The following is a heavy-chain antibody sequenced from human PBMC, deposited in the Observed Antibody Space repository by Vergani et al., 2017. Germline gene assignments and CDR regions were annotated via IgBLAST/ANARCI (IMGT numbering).Heavy chain of an antibody. CDR1: GFTFSSYG. Sequence: QVQLVESGGGVVQPGRSLRLSCAASGFTFSSYGMHWVRQAPGKGLEWVAVIWYDGSNKYYADSVKGRFTIARDNSKNTLYLQMNSLRAEATAVYYCARDGAVAGTDYMDVWGKGTTVTVSS. CDR2: IWYDGSNK. CDR3: ARDGAVAGTDYMDV. V-gene: IGHV3-33*01. J-gene: IGHJ6*03. D-gene: IGHD6-19*01.